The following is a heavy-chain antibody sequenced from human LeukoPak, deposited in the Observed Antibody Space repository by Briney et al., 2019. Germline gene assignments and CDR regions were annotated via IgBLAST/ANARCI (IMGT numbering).Heavy chain of an antibody. D-gene: IGHD6-13*01. CDR2: ISSSGSTI. J-gene: IGHJ1*01. CDR1: GFTFSDYY. V-gene: IGHV3-11*04. CDR3: AGSVGQQLVPEYFQH. Sequence: GGSLRLSCAASGFTFSDYYMSWIRQAPGKGLEWVSYISSSGSTIYYADSVKGRFTISRDNAKNSLYLQMNSLRAEDTAVYYCAGSVGQQLVPEYFQHWGQGTLVTVSS.